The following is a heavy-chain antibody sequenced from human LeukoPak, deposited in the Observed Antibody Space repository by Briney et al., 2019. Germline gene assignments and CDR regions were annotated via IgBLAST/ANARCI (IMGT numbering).Heavy chain of an antibody. CDR1: GFTFSSYA. D-gene: IGHD3-9*01. J-gene: IGHJ4*02. CDR3: ARSFARDSDILTGYYIGDY. V-gene: IGHV3-30-3*01. Sequence: PGRSLRLSCAASGFTFSSYAMHWVRQAPGKGLEWVAVISYDGSNKYYADSVKGRFTISRDNSKNTLYLQMNSLRAEDTAVYYCARSFARDSDILTGYYIGDYWGQGTLVTVSS. CDR2: ISYDGSNK.